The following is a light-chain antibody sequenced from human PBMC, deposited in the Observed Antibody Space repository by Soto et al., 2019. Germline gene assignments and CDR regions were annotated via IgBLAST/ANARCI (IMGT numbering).Light chain of an antibody. CDR3: SSYTNNTNIV. V-gene: IGLV2-14*01. J-gene: IGLJ2*01. CDR1: SSDVGGYKY. Sequence: QSVLTQPASVSGSPGQSITISCTGTSSDVGGYKYVSWYQQHPGKAPKLMIYEVNNRPSGVSNRFSGSKSGNTASLTISGLQAEDEADYYCSSYTNNTNIVFGGGTKLTVL. CDR2: EVN.